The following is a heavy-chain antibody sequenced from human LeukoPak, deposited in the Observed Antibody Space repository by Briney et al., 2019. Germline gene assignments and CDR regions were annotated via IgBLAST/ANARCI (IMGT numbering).Heavy chain of an antibody. CDR2: INQSGST. V-gene: IGHV4-34*01. Sequence: SETLSLTCGVYSGSFSGYFWSWIRQTPGKGQEWIGEINQSGSTNYNPSLESRVTISVDTSKNQFSLRLTSVTAADTAVYYCARRPALSTLDYWGQGTLVTVSS. CDR1: SGSFSGYF. J-gene: IGHJ4*02. D-gene: IGHD5/OR15-5a*01. CDR3: ARRPALSTLDY.